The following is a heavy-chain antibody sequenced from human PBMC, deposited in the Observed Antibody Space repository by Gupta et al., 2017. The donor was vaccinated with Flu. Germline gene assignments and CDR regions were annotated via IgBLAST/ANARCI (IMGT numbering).Heavy chain of an antibody. Sequence: PPGKGLGWIGIIYFTGSTYYNPSLKSRATISVDTSLNQISMKLSSVTAADTAVYYCARRWYSWSLSPLIRFDPWGQGTLVTVSS. CDR2: IYFTGST. J-gene: IGHJ5*02. D-gene: IGHD1-26*01. V-gene: IGHV4-39*01. CDR3: ARRWYSWSLSPLIRFDP.